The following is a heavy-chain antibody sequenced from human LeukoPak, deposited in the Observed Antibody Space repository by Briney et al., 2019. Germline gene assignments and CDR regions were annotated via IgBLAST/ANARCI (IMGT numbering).Heavy chain of an antibody. Sequence: PSETLSLTCAVYGGSFSGYYWSWIRQPPGKGLEGIGEINHSGSTNYNPSLKSRVTISVDTSKNQFSLKLSSVTAADTAVYYCARHPSSGYDYVWGSYQTYYFDYWGQGTLVTVSS. J-gene: IGHJ4*02. CDR2: INHSGST. D-gene: IGHD3-16*01. CDR3: ARHPSSGYDYVWGSYQTYYFDY. V-gene: IGHV4-34*01. CDR1: GGSFSGYY.